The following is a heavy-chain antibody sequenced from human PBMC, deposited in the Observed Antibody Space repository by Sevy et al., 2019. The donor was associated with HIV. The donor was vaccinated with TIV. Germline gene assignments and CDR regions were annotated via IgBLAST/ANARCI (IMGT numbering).Heavy chain of an antibody. J-gene: IGHJ6*02. V-gene: IGHV1-69*13. CDR1: GGTFSNYA. Sequence: ASVKVSCKASGGTFSNYAISWVRQAPGQGLEWMGGFIPMFDTANSAQKFQGRVTLTADGSTSTAYMELSSLRSEDTAVYYCASSYYESSGYSPLYYYGMDVSGQGTPVTVSS. CDR3: ASSYYESSGYSPLYYYGMDV. CDR2: FIPMFDTA. D-gene: IGHD3-22*01.